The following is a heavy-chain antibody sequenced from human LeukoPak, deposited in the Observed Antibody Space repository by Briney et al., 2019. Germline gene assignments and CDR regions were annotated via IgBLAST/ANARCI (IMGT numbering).Heavy chain of an antibody. J-gene: IGHJ6*02. CDR2: ISGSGGST. V-gene: IGHV3-23*01. Sequence: GGSLRLSCAASGFTFSSYAMNWVRQAPGKGLEWVSAISGSGGSTYYADSVKGRFTISRDKSKNTLYLQMNSLRAEDTAVYYCAKDSYYYDSSGYYFADYYYGMDVWGQGTTVTVSS. D-gene: IGHD3-22*01. CDR3: AKDSYYYDSSGYYFADYYYGMDV. CDR1: GFTFSSYA.